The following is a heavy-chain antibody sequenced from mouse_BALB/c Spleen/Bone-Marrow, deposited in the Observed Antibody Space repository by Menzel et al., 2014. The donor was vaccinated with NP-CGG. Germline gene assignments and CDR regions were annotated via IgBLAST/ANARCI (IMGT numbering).Heavy chain of an antibody. V-gene: IGHV1-14*01. CDR1: GYTFTSYV. J-gene: IGHJ4*01. CDR2: INPYNDGT. Sequence: VQLRQSGPELVKPGASVKMSCKASGYTFTSYVMHWVKQKPGQGLEWIGYINPYNDGTKYNEKFKGKATLTSDKSSSTAYMELSSLTPEDSAVYYCAREGGYYAMDSWGQGTSVTVSS. CDR3: AREGGYYAMDS.